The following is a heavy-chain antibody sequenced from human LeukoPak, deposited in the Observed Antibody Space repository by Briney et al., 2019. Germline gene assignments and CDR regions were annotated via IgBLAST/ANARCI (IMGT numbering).Heavy chain of an antibody. CDR1: GGSISSSSYY. J-gene: IGHJ4*02. CDR2: IYYSGST. Sequence: PSETLSLTCTVSGGSISSSSYYWGWIRQPPGKGLEWIGSIYYSGSTYDNPSLKSRVTISVDTSKNQFSLKLSSVTAADTAVYYCARYYSNYEFYFDYWGQGTLVTVSS. CDR3: ARYYSNYEFYFDY. D-gene: IGHD4-11*01. V-gene: IGHV4-39*07.